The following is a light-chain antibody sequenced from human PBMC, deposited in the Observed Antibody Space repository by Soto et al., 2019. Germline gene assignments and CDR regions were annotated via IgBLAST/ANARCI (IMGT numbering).Light chain of an antibody. Sequence: EIVMTQSPATLSVSPGEGATLSCRASENVDTNLAWYQHKPGQAPRLLIYGASTRAAGVPARFSGSGSGTDFTLTISRLEPEDYAVYYCQQYGRSPPTFGQGTKVDIK. J-gene: IGKJ1*01. CDR2: GAS. CDR3: QQYGRSPPT. V-gene: IGKV3-15*01. CDR1: ENVDTN.